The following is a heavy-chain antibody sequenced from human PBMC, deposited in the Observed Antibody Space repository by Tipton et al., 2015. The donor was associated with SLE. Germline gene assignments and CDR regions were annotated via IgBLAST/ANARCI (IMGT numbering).Heavy chain of an antibody. V-gene: IGHV3-7*01. D-gene: IGHD6-13*01. CDR2: INKDGSET. CDR1: GFTFSSYA. Sequence: GSLRLSCAASGFTFSSYAMSWVRQAPGKGLEWVAHINKDGSETYPVDSVKGRFTISRDNAKNSLFLHMTTLRAEDTAVYDCARGPLRSAADMDWGQGTLVTVSS. CDR3: ARGPLRSAADMD. J-gene: IGHJ4*02.